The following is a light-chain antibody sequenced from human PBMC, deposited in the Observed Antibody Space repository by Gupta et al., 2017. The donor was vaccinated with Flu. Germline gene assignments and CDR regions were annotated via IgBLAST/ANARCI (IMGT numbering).Light chain of an antibody. CDR3: GTWDSSLSAWV. V-gene: IGLV1-51*02. CDR1: SSNIENNY. J-gene: IGLJ3*02. CDR2: ESN. Sequence: QSLLTQPPSVSAAPGQKVTISGSGSSSNIENNYVSWYQQLPGTAPKLLIYESNKRPSGIPDRFSGSKSDTSATLGITGLQTGDEADYYCGTWDSSLSAWVFGGGTKLTVL.